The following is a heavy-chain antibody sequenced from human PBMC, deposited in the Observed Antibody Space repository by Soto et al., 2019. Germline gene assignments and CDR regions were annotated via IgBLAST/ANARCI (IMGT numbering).Heavy chain of an antibody. CDR2: IYYSGST. J-gene: IGHJ4*02. V-gene: IGHV4-39*01. CDR1: GGSISSSSYY. D-gene: IGHD3-9*01. Sequence: SETLSLTCTVSGGSISSSSYYWGWIRQPPGKGLEWIGSIYYSGSTYCNPSLKSRVTISVDTSKNQFSLKLSSVTAADTAVHYRARHIRYYDILTGYYLAYFDYWGQGTLVTVSS. CDR3: ARHIRYYDILTGYYLAYFDY.